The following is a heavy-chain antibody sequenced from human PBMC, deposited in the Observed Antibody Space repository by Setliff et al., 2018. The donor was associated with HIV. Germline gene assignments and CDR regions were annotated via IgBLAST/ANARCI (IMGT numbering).Heavy chain of an antibody. CDR1: GGSFSGYY. J-gene: IGHJ1*01. D-gene: IGHD2-15*01. CDR2: INHSGST. Sequence: SETLSLTCAVYGGSFSGYYWSWIRQPPGKGLEWIGEINHSGSTNYNPSLKSRVTISVDTSKNQFSLKLNSATAADTAVYYCARARRAGSGPKYFQHWGQGTLVTVSS. V-gene: IGHV4-34*01. CDR3: ARARRAGSGPKYFQH.